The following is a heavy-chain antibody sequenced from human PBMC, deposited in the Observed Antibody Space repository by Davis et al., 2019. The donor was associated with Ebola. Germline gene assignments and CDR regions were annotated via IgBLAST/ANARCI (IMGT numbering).Heavy chain of an antibody. D-gene: IGHD1-1*01. Sequence: ASVKVSCKASGYTFTSYDINWVRQATGQGLEWMGRFNPNSGDTKYGQKFQGRVTMTSDTSIRTAYMELTRLTSDDTAVYYCAGLSGVERDSWTQNWIVPWGQGTLVTVSS. V-gene: IGHV1-2*06. CDR2: FNPNSGDT. CDR1: GYTFTSYD. CDR3: AGLSGVERDSWTQNWIVP. J-gene: IGHJ5*02.